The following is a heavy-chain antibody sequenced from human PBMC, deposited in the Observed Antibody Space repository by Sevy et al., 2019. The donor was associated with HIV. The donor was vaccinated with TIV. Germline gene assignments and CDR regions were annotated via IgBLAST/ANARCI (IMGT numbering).Heavy chain of an antibody. J-gene: IGHJ4*02. CDR2: IKSKTDGGTT. Sequence: GGSLRLSCATSGFTFSNAWMSWVRQAPGKGLEWVGRIKSKTDGGTTDYAAPVKGRFTISRDDSKNTLYLQMNSLKTEDTAVYYCTTAYYYDSSGYPNVDYWGQGTLVTVSS. D-gene: IGHD3-22*01. CDR1: GFTFSNAW. V-gene: IGHV3-15*01. CDR3: TTAYYYDSSGYPNVDY.